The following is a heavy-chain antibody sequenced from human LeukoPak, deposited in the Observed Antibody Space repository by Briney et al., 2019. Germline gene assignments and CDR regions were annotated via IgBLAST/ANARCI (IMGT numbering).Heavy chain of an antibody. V-gene: IGHV4-59*01. CDR1: GGSISSYY. D-gene: IGHD3-22*01. CDR2: IYHSGST. Sequence: SETLSLTCTVSGGSISSYYWSWIRQPPGKGLEWIGSIYHSGSTYYNPSLKSRVTISVDTSKNQFSLKLSSVTAADTAVYYCARIHYYDSSGYQVDAFDIWGQGTMVTVSS. CDR3: ARIHYYDSSGYQVDAFDI. J-gene: IGHJ3*02.